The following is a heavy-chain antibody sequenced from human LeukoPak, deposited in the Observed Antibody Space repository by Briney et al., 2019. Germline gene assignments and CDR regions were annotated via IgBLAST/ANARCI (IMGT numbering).Heavy chain of an antibody. CDR2: IYSGGST. CDR3: ARDLGVPAAMALDY. D-gene: IGHD2-2*01. V-gene: IGHV3-53*01. Sequence: GGSLRLSCAASGFTFSSYAMSWVRQAPGKGLEWVSVIYSGGSTYYADSVKGRFTISRDNSKNTLYLQMNSLRAEDTAVYYCARDLGVPAAMALDYWGQGTLVTVSS. CDR1: GFTFSSYA. J-gene: IGHJ4*02.